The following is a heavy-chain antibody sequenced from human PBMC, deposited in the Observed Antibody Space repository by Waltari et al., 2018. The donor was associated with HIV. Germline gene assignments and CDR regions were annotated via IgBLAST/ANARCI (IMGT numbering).Heavy chain of an antibody. J-gene: IGHJ4*02. CDR3: AREGSFSSSGSFGDY. CDR1: GFIFSSYA. D-gene: IGHD1-26*01. CDR2: ISGSGSSP. Sequence: EVQLLESGGGLVQPGGSLRLSCAASGFIFSSYAIPGVRQAPGKGLEWVSSISGSGSSPYFADSVKGRFTISRDNSKNTLYLQMNSLRAEDTAVYYCAREGSFSSSGSFGDYWGQGTLVTVSS. V-gene: IGHV3-23*01.